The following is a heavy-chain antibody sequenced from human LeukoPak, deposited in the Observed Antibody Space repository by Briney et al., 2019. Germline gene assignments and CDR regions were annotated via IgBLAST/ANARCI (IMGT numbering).Heavy chain of an antibody. D-gene: IGHD3-10*01. CDR2: ISYDGSNK. CDR1: GFTFSSYA. J-gene: IGHJ1*01. Sequence: GRSLRLSCAASGFTFSSYAMHWVRQAPGKGLEWMAVISYDGSNKYYADSVKGRFTISRDNSKNTLYLQMNSLRAEDTAVYYCARSALTMVRGVFQHWGQGTLVTVSS. V-gene: IGHV3-30*04. CDR3: ARSALTMVRGVFQH.